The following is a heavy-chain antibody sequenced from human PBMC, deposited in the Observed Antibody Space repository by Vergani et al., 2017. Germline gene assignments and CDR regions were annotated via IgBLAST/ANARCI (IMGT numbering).Heavy chain of an antibody. CDR3: ARXPYYHDTSGFFFDL. V-gene: IGHV4-38-2*01. Sequence: QVQLQESGPRLVKPSETLTLTCGVSGYSINSGYYWAWIRQPPGKGLEWIGTIHHSGSSYHNPSLKSRVTISVETSKNHFSLKLTSVTAADTAVYYCARXPYYHDTSGFFFDLWGRGTLVTVSS. CDR1: GYSINSGYY. J-gene: IGHJ2*01. CDR2: IHHSGSS. D-gene: IGHD3-22*01.